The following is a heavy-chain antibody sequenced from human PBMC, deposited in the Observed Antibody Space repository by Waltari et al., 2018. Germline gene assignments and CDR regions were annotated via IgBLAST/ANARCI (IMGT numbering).Heavy chain of an antibody. D-gene: IGHD3-16*01. CDR2: IYYSGST. CDR1: GGSISSSSYY. J-gene: IGHJ6*02. CDR3: TRVFKSVMLVEKDYYYYGMDV. V-gene: IGHV4-39*01. Sequence: QLQLQESGPGLVKPSETLSLTCTVSGGSISSSSYYWGWIRQPPGKGLEWIGSIYYSGSTYYNPSLKSRVTISVETSKNQFCLKLSSVNAAEVAVYYCTRVFKSVMLVEKDYYYYGMDVWGQGTTVTVSS.